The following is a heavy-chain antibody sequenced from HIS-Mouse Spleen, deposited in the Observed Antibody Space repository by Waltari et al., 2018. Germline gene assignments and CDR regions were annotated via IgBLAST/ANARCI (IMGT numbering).Heavy chain of an antibody. V-gene: IGHV4-39*07. CDR2: IYYSGST. Sequence: QLQLQESGPGLVKPSETLSLTCTVSGCSFSRSRYYWCWIRQPPGKGLEWIGSIYYSGSTYYNPSLKSRVTISVDTSKNQFSLKLSSVTAADTAVYYCARALEYSSSWYYYYYGMDVWGQGTTVTVSS. D-gene: IGHD6-13*01. CDR3: ARALEYSSSWYYYYYGMDV. CDR1: GCSFSRSRYY. J-gene: IGHJ6*02.